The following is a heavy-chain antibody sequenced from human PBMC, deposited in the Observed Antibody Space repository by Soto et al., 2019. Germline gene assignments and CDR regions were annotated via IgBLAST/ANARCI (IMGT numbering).Heavy chain of an antibody. CDR2: TYYRSKWYN. J-gene: IGHJ5*02. CDR3: ARGVSVNGWYFNWFDP. D-gene: IGHD6-19*01. V-gene: IGHV6-1*01. Sequence: GLGGPSQTLSLTCAISGDSVSSNSAAWNWIRQSPSRGLEWLGRTYYRSKWYNDYAVSVKSRITINPDTSKNQFSLQLNSVTPEDTAVYYCARGVSVNGWYFNWFDPWGQGTLVTVS. CDR1: GDSVSSNSAA.